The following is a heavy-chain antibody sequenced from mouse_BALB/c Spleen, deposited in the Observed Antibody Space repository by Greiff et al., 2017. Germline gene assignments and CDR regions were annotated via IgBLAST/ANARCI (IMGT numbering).Heavy chain of an antibody. V-gene: IGHV7-3*02. J-gene: IGHJ2*01. CDR3: ARGGDVDY. CDR1: GFTFTDYY. CDR2: IRNKANGYTT. Sequence: EVKLVESGGGLVQPGGSLRLSCATSGFTFTDYYMSWVRQPPGKALEWLGFIRNKANGYTTEYSASVKGRFTISRDNSQSILYLQMNTLRAEDSATYYCARGGDVDYWGQGTTLTVAS. D-gene: IGHD2-13*01.